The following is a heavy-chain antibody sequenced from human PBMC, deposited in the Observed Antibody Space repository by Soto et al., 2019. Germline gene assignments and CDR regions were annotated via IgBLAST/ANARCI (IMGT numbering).Heavy chain of an antibody. Sequence: GSLRLSCEASGFSFGSYSMNWVRQAPGKGLEXVSFISGRGTTTYYADSVKGRFTVSRDNAKNSLSLEVNSLRDEDTAVYYCARLGYCSSATCKYYFYYYGMDVWGQGTTVTVSS. CDR2: ISGRGTTT. D-gene: IGHD2-2*01. CDR3: ARLGYCSSATCKYYFYYYGMDV. J-gene: IGHJ6*02. V-gene: IGHV3-48*02. CDR1: GFSFGSYS.